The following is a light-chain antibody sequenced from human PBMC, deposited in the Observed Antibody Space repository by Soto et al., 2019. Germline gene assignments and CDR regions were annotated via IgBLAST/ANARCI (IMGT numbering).Light chain of an antibody. V-gene: IGLV2-8*01. J-gene: IGLJ1*01. CDR2: EVN. CDR1: SSDVGAYNY. CDR3: SSYGGSNNFGV. Sequence: QSALTQPPSASGSPGQSVTISCTGTSSDVGAYNYVSWYQKHPGKVPKLMMYEVNKRPSGVPDRFSGSKSGNTASLTVSGLQAEDEADYYCSSYGGSNNFGVFGTGTKLTVL.